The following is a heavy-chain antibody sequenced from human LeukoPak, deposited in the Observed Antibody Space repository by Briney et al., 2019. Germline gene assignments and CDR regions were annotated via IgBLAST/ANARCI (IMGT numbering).Heavy chain of an antibody. D-gene: IGHD1-1*01. J-gene: IGHJ4*02. CDR3: ATHWRGR. CDR1: GFSLSGYW. V-gene: IGHV3-7*03. Sequence: XGSLRLSCAASGFSLSGYWMSWVRQAPGKGPEWVANIKEDGSRRYYSESVRGRFTISRDNSEDSLYLQMNSLRAEDTAVYYCATHWRGRWGQGTLVTVSS. CDR2: IKEDGSRR.